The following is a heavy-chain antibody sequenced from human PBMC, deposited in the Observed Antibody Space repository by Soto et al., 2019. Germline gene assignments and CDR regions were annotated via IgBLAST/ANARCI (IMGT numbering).Heavy chain of an antibody. D-gene: IGHD2-8*01. CDR3: ARDRRHCTNGVCYYYGMDV. V-gene: IGHV1-3*01. Sequence: GASVKVSCKASGYTFTSYAMHWVRQAPGQRLEWMGWINAGNGSTKYSQKFQGRVTITRDTSASTAYMELSSLRSEDTAVYYCARDRRHCTNGVCYYYGMDVWGQGTTVTVSS. J-gene: IGHJ6*02. CDR2: INAGNGST. CDR1: GYTFTSYA.